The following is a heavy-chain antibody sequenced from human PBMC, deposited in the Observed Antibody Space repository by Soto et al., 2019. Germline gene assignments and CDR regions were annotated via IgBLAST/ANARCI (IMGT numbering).Heavy chain of an antibody. CDR1: GFTFSSYA. V-gene: IGHV3-23*01. J-gene: IGHJ4*02. CDR2: ISEST. Sequence: GGSLRLSCAASGFTFSSYAMSWVRQAPGRGLEWVSVISESTNYANSVKGRFTISRDNSKNTLYLQMNSLRAEDTAVYYCAKAGDRRGYYYGKFEYWGQGALVDVSS. CDR3: AKAGDRRGYYYGKFEY. D-gene: IGHD3-22*01.